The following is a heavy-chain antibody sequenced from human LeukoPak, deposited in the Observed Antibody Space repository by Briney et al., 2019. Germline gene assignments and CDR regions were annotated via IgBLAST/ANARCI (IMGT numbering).Heavy chain of an antibody. CDR3: ARVDAASGSHFWGY. J-gene: IGHJ4*02. Sequence: ASVKVSCKASGYNFTIHYVQWVRQALGQGLEWMGIVNPSDGYTIYAQNFRGRVTMTRDTSTTTVYMELSSLRSEDTAIYYCARVDAASGSHFWGYWGQGTLVTVSS. CDR2: VNPSDGYT. V-gene: IGHV1-46*01. CDR1: GYNFTIHY. D-gene: IGHD3-3*02.